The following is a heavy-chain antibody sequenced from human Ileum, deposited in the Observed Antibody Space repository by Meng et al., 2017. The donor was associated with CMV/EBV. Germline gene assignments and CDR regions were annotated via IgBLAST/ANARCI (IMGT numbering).Heavy chain of an antibody. J-gene: IGHJ4*02. V-gene: IGHV3-23*01. CDR1: GFTFSSYA. Sequence: SCAASGFTFSSYARSWVRQAPGKGLEWVSGIHGSDGSTYYADSVKGRFTISRDNSKNTLYLQMNSLRIEDTAVYFCAKDSGGGYLDYWGQGTLVTVSS. CDR3: AKDSGGGYLDY. D-gene: IGHD3-10*01. CDR2: IHGSDGST.